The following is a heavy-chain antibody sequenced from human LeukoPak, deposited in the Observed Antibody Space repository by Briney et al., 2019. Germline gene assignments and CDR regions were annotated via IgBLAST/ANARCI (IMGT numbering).Heavy chain of an antibody. D-gene: IGHD2-21*02. J-gene: IGHJ4*02. CDR2: INPSGGST. Sequence: EASVNVSCKASGYTFTSYYMHWVRQAPGQGLEWMGIINPSGGSTSYAQKFQGRVTMTRDTSTSTVYMELSSLRSEDTAVYYCARDPRVGDLTPYFDYWGQGTLVTVSS. CDR3: ARDPRVGDLTPYFDY. V-gene: IGHV1-46*01. CDR1: GYTFTSYY.